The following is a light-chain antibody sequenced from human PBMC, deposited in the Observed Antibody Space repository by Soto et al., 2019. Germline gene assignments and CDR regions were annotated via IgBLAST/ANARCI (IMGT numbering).Light chain of an antibody. V-gene: IGLV2-14*01. CDR3: SSYTSSSTYV. Sequence: QSALTQPASVSGSPGQSIAISCIGSSSDVGGYNYVSWHQQHPGKAPKVVIYDVSNRPSGVSDRFSGSKSGSTASLTISGLQAEDEADYYCSSYTSSSTYVFGTGTKVTVL. CDR1: SSDVGGYNY. J-gene: IGLJ1*01. CDR2: DVS.